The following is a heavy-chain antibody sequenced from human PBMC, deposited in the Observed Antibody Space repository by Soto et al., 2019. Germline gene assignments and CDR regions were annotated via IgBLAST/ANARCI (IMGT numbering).Heavy chain of an antibody. CDR3: ARDIRVGLAGPRL. CDR2: INGDGTIT. CDR1: GFTFKTNW. J-gene: IGHJ4*02. D-gene: IGHD1-26*01. Sequence: EVQLVESGGGLVQPGGSLRLSCVASGFTFKTNWMHWIRQGPGKGLLWVSRINGDGTITTYADAVRGRFTVSRDNAKNTMFLQMNSLSAEDTCTYYCARDIRVGLAGPRLWGQGTLVLVSS. V-gene: IGHV3-74*01.